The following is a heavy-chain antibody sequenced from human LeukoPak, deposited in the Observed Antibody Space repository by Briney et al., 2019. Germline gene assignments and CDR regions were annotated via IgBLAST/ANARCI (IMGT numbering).Heavy chain of an antibody. CDR2: IYYSGSI. CDR1: GGSVSSGNYY. D-gene: IGHD5-18*01. CDR3: ARVSNSYGTPGYYYYGMDV. Sequence: EPSETLSLTCTVSGGSVSSGNYYWSWIRQPPGKGLDWIGYIYYSGSINYNPSLKSRVTISVDTSKNQFSLKLSSVTAADTAVYYCARVSNSYGTPGYYYYGMDVWGQGTTVTVSS. J-gene: IGHJ6*02. V-gene: IGHV4-61*01.